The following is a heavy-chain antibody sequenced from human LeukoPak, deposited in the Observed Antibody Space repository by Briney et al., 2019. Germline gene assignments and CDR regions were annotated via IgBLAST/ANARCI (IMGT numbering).Heavy chain of an antibody. CDR1: GFTFDDYA. CDR3: ARLDGAFDI. Sequence: GGSLRLSCAASGFTFDDYAMHWVRQAPGKGLEWVSGISWNSGSIGYADSVKGRFTISRDNAKNSLYLQMNSPRAEDAALYYCARLDGAFDIWGQGTMVTVSS. D-gene: IGHD5-24*01. V-gene: IGHV3-9*01. CDR2: ISWNSGSI. J-gene: IGHJ3*02.